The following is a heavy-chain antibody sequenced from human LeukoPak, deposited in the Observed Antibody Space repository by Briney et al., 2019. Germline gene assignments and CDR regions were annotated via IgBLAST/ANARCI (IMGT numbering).Heavy chain of an antibody. V-gene: IGHV2-26*01. D-gene: IGHD3-10*01. J-gene: IGHJ3*02. CDR1: GVPLRYVRMG. CDR3: ARIGDGDAFDI. CDR2: IFSNDEK. Sequence: SGPTLLNSTETLTLTCSVSGVPLRYVRMGVSWIRQPPGKALEWLAHIFSNDEKSYSTSLKSRLTISKDTSKSQVVLIMTNMDPVDTATYYCARIGDGDAFDIWGQGTMVTVSP.